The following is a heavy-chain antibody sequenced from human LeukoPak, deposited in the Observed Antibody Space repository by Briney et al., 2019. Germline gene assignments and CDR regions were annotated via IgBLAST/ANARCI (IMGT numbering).Heavy chain of an antibody. CDR1: GFTFSTYW. V-gene: IGHV3-7*03. D-gene: IGHD3-10*01. Sequence: GGSLRLSCAASGFTFSTYWMSWVRQAPGKGLEWVANIKQEGSEKYYVDSVKGRFTISRDNAKKSLYLQMNSLRAEDTAVYYCARDISPYYYGSGRNLFDYWGQGTLVTVSS. CDR3: ARDISPYYYGSGRNLFDY. J-gene: IGHJ4*02. CDR2: IKQEGSEK.